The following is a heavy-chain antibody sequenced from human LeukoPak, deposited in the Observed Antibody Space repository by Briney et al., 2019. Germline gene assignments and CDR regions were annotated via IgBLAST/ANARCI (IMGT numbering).Heavy chain of an antibody. D-gene: IGHD1-7*01. Sequence: GRSLRLSCAASGFTFSDYAMHWVRQAPGKGLEWVAVISKDGSDKYYPGSVRGRFTISRDNSKNTIYLQMDSLRAEDTAIYYCARDFWWNYDYWGQGTLVTVSS. CDR1: GFTFSDYA. J-gene: IGHJ4*02. CDR3: ARDFWWNYDY. V-gene: IGHV3-30-3*01. CDR2: ISKDGSDK.